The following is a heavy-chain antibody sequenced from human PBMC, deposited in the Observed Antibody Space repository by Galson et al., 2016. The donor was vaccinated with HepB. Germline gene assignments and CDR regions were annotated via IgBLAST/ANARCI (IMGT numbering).Heavy chain of an antibody. CDR1: GGSISLHY. CDR3: ARGGTKADS. V-gene: IGHV4-59*11. CDR2: VYYSGGT. Sequence: LSLTCNVSGGSISLHYWSWFRQPPGKRLEWLGYVYYSGGTNYNPTLKSRLTFSVDMSKNQFSMRLTSLSTADTAVYYCARGGTKADSWGQGTLVTVSS. D-gene: IGHD3-16*01. J-gene: IGHJ4*02.